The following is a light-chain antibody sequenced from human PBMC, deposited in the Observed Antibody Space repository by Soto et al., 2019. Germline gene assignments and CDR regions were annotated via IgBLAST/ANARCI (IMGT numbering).Light chain of an antibody. CDR1: QSVDSFY. CDR2: GAS. Sequence: EIVLTQSPGTLSLSPGERATLSCRASQSVDSFYLAWYQQRAGQAPRHLIYGASTRTTGVPDRFSGSGSGTDFILTISRLEPEDFAVYYCQQYGSWPRTFGQGTKV. CDR3: QQYGSWPRT. J-gene: IGKJ1*01. V-gene: IGKV3-20*01.